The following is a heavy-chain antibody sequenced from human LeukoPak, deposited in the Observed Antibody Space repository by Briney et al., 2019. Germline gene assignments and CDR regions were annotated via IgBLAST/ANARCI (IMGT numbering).Heavy chain of an antibody. CDR1: GFTFRSYA. D-gene: IGHD3-3*01. Sequence: GRSLRLSCAASGFTFRSYAKHWVRQAPGKGLEWVAVILYDGSNKYYADSVKGRFTISRDNSKNTLYLQMNSLRAEDTAVYYCARSGFLEWFYYFDYWGQGTLVTVSS. CDR2: ILYDGSNK. CDR3: ARSGFLEWFYYFDY. J-gene: IGHJ4*02. V-gene: IGHV3-30-3*01.